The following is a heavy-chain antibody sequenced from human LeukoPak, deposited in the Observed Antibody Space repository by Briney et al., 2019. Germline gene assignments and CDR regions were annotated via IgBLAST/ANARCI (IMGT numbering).Heavy chain of an antibody. V-gene: IGHV4-34*01. J-gene: IGHJ4*02. D-gene: IGHD3-22*01. CDR3: ARHTYYYDSSGYPFDY. CDR1: GGSFSGYY. Sequence: SETLSLTCAVYGGSFSGYYWSWIRQPPGKGLEWIGGINHSGSTNYNPSLKSRVTISVDTSKNQFSLKLSSVTAADTAVYYCARHTYYYDSSGYPFDYWGQGTLVTVSS. CDR2: INHSGST.